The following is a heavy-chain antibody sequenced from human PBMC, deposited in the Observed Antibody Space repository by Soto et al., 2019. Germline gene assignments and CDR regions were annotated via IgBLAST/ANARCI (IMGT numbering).Heavy chain of an antibody. CDR3: ARDLTEARFGENETY. CDR2: ISSSSSYI. Sequence: GGSLRLSCAASGFTFSSYSMNWVRQAPGKGLEWVSSISSSSSYIYYADSVKGRFTISRDNAKNSLYLQMNSLRAEDTAVYYCARDLTEARFGENETYWGQGTLVTVSS. J-gene: IGHJ4*02. D-gene: IGHD3-10*01. V-gene: IGHV3-21*01. CDR1: GFTFSSYS.